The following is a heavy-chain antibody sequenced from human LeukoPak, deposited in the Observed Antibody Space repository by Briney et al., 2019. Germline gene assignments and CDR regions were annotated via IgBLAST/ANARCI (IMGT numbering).Heavy chain of an antibody. D-gene: IGHD2-8*02. Sequence: SETLSLTCTVSGASLSASGLKWGWVRQPPGKGLEWIASIYHSGTTYYSPSFESRVTVSVDTSKNQFSLKLSSVTATDTAVYYCLSGRDNAFDPWGQGTLVTVSP. CDR3: LSGRDNAFDP. V-gene: IGHV4-39*01. CDR2: IYHSGTT. J-gene: IGHJ5*02. CDR1: GASLSASGLK.